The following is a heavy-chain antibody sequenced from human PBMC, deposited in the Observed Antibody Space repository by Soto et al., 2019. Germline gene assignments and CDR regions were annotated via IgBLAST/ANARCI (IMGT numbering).Heavy chain of an antibody. CDR3: ASVSPQDNSAYRWFAH. J-gene: IGHJ4*02. D-gene: IGHD3-22*01. CDR2: IKQDESEK. CDR1: GFIFDSSW. V-gene: IGHV3-7*01. Sequence: PGVSLRLSCAASGFIFDSSWMSWVRQAPGKGLEWVANIKQDESEKGYVDSVKGRFTISRDNAKNSLFLQMNSLRAEDTAVYYCASVSPQDNSAYRWFAHWGQGT.